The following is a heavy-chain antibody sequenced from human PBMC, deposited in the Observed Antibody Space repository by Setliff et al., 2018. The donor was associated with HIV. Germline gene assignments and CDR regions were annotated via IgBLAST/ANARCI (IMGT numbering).Heavy chain of an antibody. CDR1: AYSFTTFW. CDR2: IYPGDSDT. CDR3: ARQTVHTTHSLDFGSPNRGYYYGMDV. D-gene: IGHD1-1*01. J-gene: IGHJ6*02. Sequence: PGESLTISCKGSAYSFTTFWIAWVRQMPGKGLEWMGIIYPGDSDTTYSPSFQGQVTISVDKSISTAYLQWSSLKASDSAMYYCARQTVHTTHSLDFGSPNRGYYYGMDVWGQGTTVTVSS. V-gene: IGHV5-51*01.